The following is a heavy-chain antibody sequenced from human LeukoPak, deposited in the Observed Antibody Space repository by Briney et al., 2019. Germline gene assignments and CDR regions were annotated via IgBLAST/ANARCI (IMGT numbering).Heavy chain of an antibody. D-gene: IGHD3-22*01. CDR1: GFTFSSYG. V-gene: IGHV3-30*18. CDR3: AKNGDSSGYYSVDY. J-gene: IGHJ4*02. Sequence: PGRSLRLSCAASGFTFSSYGMHWVRQAPGKGLEWVAVISYDGSNKYYADSVKGRFTISRDNSKNTLYLQMNGLRAEDTAVYYCAKNGDSSGYYSVDYWGQGTLVTVSS. CDR2: ISYDGSNK.